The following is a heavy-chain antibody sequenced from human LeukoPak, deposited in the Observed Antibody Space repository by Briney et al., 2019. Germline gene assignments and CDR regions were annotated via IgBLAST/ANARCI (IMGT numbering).Heavy chain of an antibody. CDR1: GGSISSGDYY. D-gene: IGHD3-22*01. J-gene: IGHJ1*01. V-gene: IGHV4-39*01. CDR3: ARRRYYDSTGFLD. CDR2: IYYSGSS. Sequence: PSETLSLTCTVSGGSISSGDYYWGWVRQPPGKGLEWIGDIYYSGSSYYSPSLKSRVTISLDTSKNQFSLKLRSVTAADTAVYYCARRRYYDSTGFLDWGQGSLVSVSS.